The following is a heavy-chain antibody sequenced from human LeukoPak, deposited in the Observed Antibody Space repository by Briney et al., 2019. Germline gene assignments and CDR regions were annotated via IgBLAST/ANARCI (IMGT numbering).Heavy chain of an antibody. CDR2: ISWNSGSI. Sequence: GGSLRLSCAASGFTLDDYAMHWVRQAPGKGLEWVSGISWNSGSIGYADSVKGRFTISRDNAKNSLYLQMNSLRAEDMALYYCAKDRAAVAGPLDYWGQGTLVTVSS. CDR3: AKDRAAVAGPLDY. CDR1: GFTLDDYA. D-gene: IGHD6-19*01. V-gene: IGHV3-9*03. J-gene: IGHJ4*02.